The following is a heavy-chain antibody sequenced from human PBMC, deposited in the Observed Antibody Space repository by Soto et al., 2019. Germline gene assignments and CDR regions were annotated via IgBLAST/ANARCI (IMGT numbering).Heavy chain of an antibody. CDR3: ARHLNYGSGSLPNWFDP. V-gene: IGHV4-39*01. D-gene: IGHD3-10*01. J-gene: IGHJ5*02. CDR2: IYYSGST. Sequence: QLQLQESGPGLVKPSETLSLTCTVSGGSISSSSYYWGWIRQPPGKGLEWIGSIYYSGSTYYNPSLKSRVTISVDTSKNQFSLKLSSVTAADTAVYYCARHLNYGSGSLPNWFDPWGQGTLVTVSS. CDR1: GGSISSSSYY.